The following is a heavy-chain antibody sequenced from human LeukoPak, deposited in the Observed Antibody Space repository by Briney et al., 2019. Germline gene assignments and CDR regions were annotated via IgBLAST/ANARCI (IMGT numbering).Heavy chain of an antibody. CDR3: AKGKDYYDSSGYYYNAFDI. V-gene: IGHV3-43*02. CDR2: ISGDGGST. J-gene: IGHJ3*02. CDR1: GFTFDDYA. Sequence: PGGSLRLSCAASGFTFDDYAMHWVRQAPGKGLEWVSLISGDGGSTYYAGSVKGRFTISRDNSKNSLYLQMNSLRTEDTALYYCAKGKDYYDSSGYYYNAFDIWGQGTMVTVSS. D-gene: IGHD3-22*01.